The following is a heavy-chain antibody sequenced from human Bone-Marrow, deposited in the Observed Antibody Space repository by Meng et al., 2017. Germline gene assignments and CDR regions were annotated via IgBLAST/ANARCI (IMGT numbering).Heavy chain of an antibody. CDR2: ISGSGGST. V-gene: IGHV3-23*01. Sequence: GGSLRLSCAASGFTFSSHAMNWVRQAPGKGREGVSAISGSGGSTYYADSVKGRFTISRDNSKYTLYLQMNSRRAEDTAVYYCAKFGDILTGYINYFDYWGQGTLVTVSS. CDR3: AKFGDILTGYINYFDY. CDR1: GFTFSSHA. D-gene: IGHD3-9*01. J-gene: IGHJ4*02.